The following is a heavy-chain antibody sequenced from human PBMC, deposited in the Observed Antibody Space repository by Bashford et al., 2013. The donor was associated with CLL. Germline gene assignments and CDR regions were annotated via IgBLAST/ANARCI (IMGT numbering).Heavy chain of an antibody. CDR3: ARGHSSGWYHWFDP. V-gene: IGHV4-34*01. CDR2: VNRSGST. D-gene: IGHD6-19*01. CDR1: GGSFSGYY. J-gene: IGHJ5*02. Sequence: SETLSLTCAVYGGSFSGYYWSWIRQPPREGAWSGLGKVNRSGSTNYNPSLKSRVTISVDTSKNQFSLKVSSVTAADTAVYYCARGHSSGWYHWFDPWGPGALVTVSS.